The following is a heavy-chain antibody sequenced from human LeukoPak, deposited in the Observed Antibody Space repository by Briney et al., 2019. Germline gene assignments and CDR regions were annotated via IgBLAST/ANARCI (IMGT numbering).Heavy chain of an antibody. CDR1: GGSISSSNW. Sequence: PSRTLSLTCAVSGGSISSSNWWSWVRQPPGKGLEWIGEIYHSGSTNYNPSLKSRVTISVEKSKNQFSLKLSSVTAAETAVYYCAREDYDDSGAWYFDLWGRGTLVSVSS. V-gene: IGHV4-4*02. D-gene: IGHD3-3*01. CDR2: IYHSGST. CDR3: AREDYDDSGAWYFDL. J-gene: IGHJ2*01.